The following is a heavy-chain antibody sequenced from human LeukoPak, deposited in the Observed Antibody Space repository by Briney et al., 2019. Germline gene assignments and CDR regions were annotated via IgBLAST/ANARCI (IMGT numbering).Heavy chain of an antibody. D-gene: IGHD3-10*01. Sequence: PSETLSLTCTVSGVSISSSSYYWGWIRQPPGKGLEWIGSIYYSGSTYYNPSLKSRVTISVDTSKNQFSLKLSSVTAADTAVYYCARQYYYGSGSYYNVGPRYYYYYVDVWGKGTTVTISS. CDR2: IYYSGST. CDR3: ARQYYYGSGSYYNVGPRYYYYYVDV. CDR1: GVSISSSSYY. V-gene: IGHV4-39*07. J-gene: IGHJ6*03.